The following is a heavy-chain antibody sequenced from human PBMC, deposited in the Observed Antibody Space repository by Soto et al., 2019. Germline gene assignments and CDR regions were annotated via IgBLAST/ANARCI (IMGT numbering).Heavy chain of an antibody. Sequence: GGSLRLSCAASGFTFTNAWMTWVRQGPGKGLEWVGRIKSKSDGGTIDYAAPVKGRFTISRDDSKNTLYLRMNSLKTEDTAVYYCTTGPNLRPLAAFDIWGQGTVVTVSS. J-gene: IGHJ3*02. CDR3: TTGPNLRPLAAFDI. CDR2: IKSKSDGGTI. CDR1: GFTFTNAW. V-gene: IGHV3-15*01.